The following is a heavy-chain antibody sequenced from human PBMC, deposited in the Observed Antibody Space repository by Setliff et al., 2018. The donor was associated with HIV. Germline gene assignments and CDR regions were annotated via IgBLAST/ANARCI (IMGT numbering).Heavy chain of an antibody. V-gene: IGHV3-30*12. Sequence: PGGSLRLSCAASGFTFSSYGMHWVRQAPGKGLEWVAYISYDGSSKYYADSVKGRFTISRDNARNSLYLQLNSLRAEDTAVYYCARDRGGSYTPLDFWGQGTLVTVSS. CDR3: ARDRGGSYTPLDF. J-gene: IGHJ4*02. D-gene: IGHD1-26*01. CDR1: GFTFSSYG. CDR2: ISYDGSSK.